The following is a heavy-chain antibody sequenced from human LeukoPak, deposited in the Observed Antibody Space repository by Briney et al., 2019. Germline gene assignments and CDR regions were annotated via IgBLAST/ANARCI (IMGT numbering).Heavy chain of an antibody. CDR3: ARRLLGATINFDY. D-gene: IGHD1-26*01. J-gene: IGHJ4*02. Sequence: ASVKVSCKASGYTFTGYYMHWVRQATGQGLEWMGWMNPNSGNTGYAQKLQGRVTITRNTSISTAYMELSSLRSEDTAVYYCARRLLGATINFDYWGQGTLVTVSS. CDR2: MNPNSGNT. CDR1: GYTFTGYY. V-gene: IGHV1-8*03.